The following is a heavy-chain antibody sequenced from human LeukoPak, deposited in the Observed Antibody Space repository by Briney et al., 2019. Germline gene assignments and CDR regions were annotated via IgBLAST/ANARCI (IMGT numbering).Heavy chain of an antibody. CDR3: ARGRSPTGIQLWLSLDWFDP. CDR1: GYTFTSYG. J-gene: IGHJ5*02. Sequence: ASVKVSCNASGYTFTSYGISWVRQAPGQGLEWMGWISPYNGDTNYAQKFQGRVTMTRDTSISTAYMELSRLRSDDTAVYYCARGRSPTGIQLWLSLDWFDPWGQGTLVTVSS. V-gene: IGHV1-18*01. CDR2: ISPYNGDT. D-gene: IGHD5-18*01.